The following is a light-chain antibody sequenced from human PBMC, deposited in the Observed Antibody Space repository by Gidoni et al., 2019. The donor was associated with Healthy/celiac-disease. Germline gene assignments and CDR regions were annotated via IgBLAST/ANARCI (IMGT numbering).Light chain of an antibody. CDR3: QQRSNWPPMYT. CDR2: DAS. CDR1: QSVSSY. Sequence: DIVLTQSPATLALSPGERATLSCRASQSVSSYLAWYQQKPGQAPRLLIYDASNRATGIPARFSGSGSGTDVTLTISSLEPEDFAVYYCQQRSNWPPMYTFGQXTKLEIK. V-gene: IGKV3-11*01. J-gene: IGKJ2*01.